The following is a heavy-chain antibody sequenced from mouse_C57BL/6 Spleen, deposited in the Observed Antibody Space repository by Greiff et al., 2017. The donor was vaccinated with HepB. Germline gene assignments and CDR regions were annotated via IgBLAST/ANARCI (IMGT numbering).Heavy chain of an antibody. V-gene: IGHV1-54*01. D-gene: IGHD1-1*01. CDR1: GYAFTNYL. CDR2: INPYNGDT. CDR3: ARERGLVATDY. Sequence: QVQLQQSGAELVRPGTSVKVSCKASGYAFTNYLIEWVKQRPGQGLEWIGVINPYNGDTFYNQKFKGKATLTVDKSSSTAHMELRSLTSEDSAVYYCARERGLVATDYWGQGTTLTVSS. J-gene: IGHJ2*01.